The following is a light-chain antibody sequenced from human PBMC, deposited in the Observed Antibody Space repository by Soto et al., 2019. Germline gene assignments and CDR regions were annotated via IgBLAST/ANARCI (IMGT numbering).Light chain of an antibody. CDR3: QQYNNWPFT. CDR2: GAS. J-gene: IGKJ3*01. CDR1: QSVTSN. Sequence: DIVMTQSPATLSVSPGERATLSCRAGQSVTSNLAWYQQKPGQAPRLLIYGASTRAAGIPARFSGSGSGTEFTLTISSLQSEDFAVYYCQQYNNWPFTFGPGTKVDIK. V-gene: IGKV3-15*01.